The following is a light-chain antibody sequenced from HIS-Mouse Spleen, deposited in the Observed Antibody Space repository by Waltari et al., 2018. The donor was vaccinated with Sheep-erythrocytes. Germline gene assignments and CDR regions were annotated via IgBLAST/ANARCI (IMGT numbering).Light chain of an antibody. V-gene: IGLV2-23*01. CDR2: GGS. Sequence: QSALTQPASVSGSPGQSITISCTGTSSDVGRYNLVSWYQQHPGKAPKLMIYGGSKRPSGVSNRFSGSKSGNTASLTISGLQAEDEADYYCCSYVGSSTYVFGTGTKVTVL. J-gene: IGLJ1*01. CDR3: CSYVGSSTYV. CDR1: SSDVGRYNL.